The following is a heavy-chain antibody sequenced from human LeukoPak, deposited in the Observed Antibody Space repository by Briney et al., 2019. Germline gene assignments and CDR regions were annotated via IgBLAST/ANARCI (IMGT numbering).Heavy chain of an antibody. J-gene: IGHJ4*02. V-gene: IGHV4-30-4*01. D-gene: IGHD4-23*01. Sequence: PSETLSLTCTVSGGSISSGDYYWSWIRQPPGKGLEWIGYIYYSGSTYYNPSLKSRVAISVDTSKNQFSLKLSSVTAADTAVYYCARVGYGNDYDGIYYFDYWGQGTLVTVSS. CDR3: ARVGYGNDYDGIYYFDY. CDR1: GGSISSGDYY. CDR2: IYYSGST.